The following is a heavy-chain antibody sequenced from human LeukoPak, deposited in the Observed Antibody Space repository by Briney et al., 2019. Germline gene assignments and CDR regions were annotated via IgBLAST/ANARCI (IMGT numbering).Heavy chain of an antibody. V-gene: IGHV3-53*01. J-gene: IGHJ5*02. CDR2: IHSGGST. D-gene: IGHD1-26*01. Sequence: GGSLRLSCAASGFTVSSNYMSWVRQAPGKGLEWVSIIHSGGSTYYADSVKGRFTISRDNSKNTLYLQMNSLRAEDTAVYYCTRANSATIPEVDPWGQGTLVTVSS. CDR1: GFTVSSNY. CDR3: TRANSATIPEVDP.